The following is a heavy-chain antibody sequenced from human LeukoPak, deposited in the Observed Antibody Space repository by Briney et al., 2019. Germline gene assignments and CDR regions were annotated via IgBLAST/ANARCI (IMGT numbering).Heavy chain of an antibody. CDR3: ARGGAIVVVPAARSHFDP. CDR2: INRSGST. V-gene: IGHV4-34*01. D-gene: IGHD2-2*01. J-gene: IGHJ5*02. CDR1: GGSFSGYY. Sequence: SETLSLTCAVYGGSFSGYYWSWIRQPPGKGLEWIGEINRSGSTNYNPSLKSRVTISVDTSKNQFSLKLSSVTAADTAVYYCARGGAIVVVPAARSHFDPWGQGTLVTVSS.